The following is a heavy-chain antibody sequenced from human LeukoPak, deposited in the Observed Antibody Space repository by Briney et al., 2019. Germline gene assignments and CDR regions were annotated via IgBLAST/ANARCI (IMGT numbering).Heavy chain of an antibody. CDR3: AKDADDSGDYVGIDY. J-gene: IGHJ4*02. V-gene: IGHV3-9*01. CDR1: GFTVSSNY. Sequence: PGGSLRLSCAASGFTVSSNYMSWVRQAPGKGLEWVSGISWNRNTIGYADSVRGRFTIFRDDGKNSLYLQMNSPRAEDTALYYCAKDADDSGDYVGIDYWGQGTLVTVSS. CDR2: ISWNRNTI. D-gene: IGHD4-17*01.